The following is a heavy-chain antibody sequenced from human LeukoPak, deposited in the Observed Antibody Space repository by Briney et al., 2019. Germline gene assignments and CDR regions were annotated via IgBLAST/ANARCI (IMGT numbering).Heavy chain of an antibody. CDR2: IWYDGSNK. CDR3: AVPLAGGDDYSNDLYYYYGMDV. V-gene: IGHV3-33*01. Sequence: GRSLRLSCAASGFTFSSYGMHWVRQAPGKGLEWVAVIWYDGSNKYYADSVKGRFTISRDNSKNTLYLQMNSLRAEDTAVYYCAVPLAGGDDYSNDLYYYYGMDVWGQGTTVTVSS. CDR1: GFTFSSYG. J-gene: IGHJ6*02. D-gene: IGHD4-11*01.